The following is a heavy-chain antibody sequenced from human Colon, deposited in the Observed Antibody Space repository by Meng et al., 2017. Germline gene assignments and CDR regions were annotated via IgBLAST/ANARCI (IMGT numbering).Heavy chain of an antibody. J-gene: IGHJ4*02. D-gene: IGHD6-13*01. CDR3: VRGGTPRPGTPPHF. V-gene: IGHV4-38-2*02. CDR2: GFHSGST. CDR1: GFSTSSGNY. Sequence: LRPSCTVFGFSTSSGNYCGCIRQPPGNGLEWIGSGFHSGSTYFNPSLKSRITISLDTSKNQFSLKLIYMTAADAAVYYCVRGGTPRPGTPPHFWGQGPLVTVSS.